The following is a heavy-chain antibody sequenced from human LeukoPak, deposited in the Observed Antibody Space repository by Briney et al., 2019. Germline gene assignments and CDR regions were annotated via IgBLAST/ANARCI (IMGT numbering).Heavy chain of an antibody. V-gene: IGHV3-30*18. CDR1: GFTFSSYG. D-gene: IGHD5-18*01. CDR3: AKDLYSYGTHFDY. CDR2: ILYDGSNK. J-gene: IGHJ4*02. Sequence: GRSLRLSCAASGFTFSSYGMHWVRQAPGKGLEWVAVILYDGSNKYYADSVKGRFTISRDNSKNTLYLQMNSLRAEDTAVYYCAKDLYSYGTHFDYWGQGTLVTVSS.